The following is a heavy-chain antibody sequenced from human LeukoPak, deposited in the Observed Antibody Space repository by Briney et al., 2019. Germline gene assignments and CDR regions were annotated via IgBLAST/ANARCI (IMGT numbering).Heavy chain of an antibody. V-gene: IGHV1-46*01. CDR1: GYTFTSDY. D-gene: IGHD2-8*02. CDR3: AREESGGYFDY. CDR2: INPTGTGT. J-gene: IGHJ4*02. Sequence: ASVKVSCKASGYTFTSDYMNWVRQAPGQGLEWMGLINPTGTGTNYAQKFRGRVTLTRDTSTTTVYMELSSLRSEDSAVYYCAREESGGYFDYWGQGTLVTVSS.